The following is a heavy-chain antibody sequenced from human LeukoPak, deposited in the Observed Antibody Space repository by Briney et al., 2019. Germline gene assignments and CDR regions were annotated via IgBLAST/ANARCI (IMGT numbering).Heavy chain of an antibody. J-gene: IGHJ4*02. CDR1: GGSISNYY. CDR3: ARGRSLVVRGVIAYYFDY. V-gene: IGHV4-34*01. D-gene: IGHD3-10*01. CDR2: INHSGST. Sequence: SETLSLACTVSGGSISNYYWSWIRQPPGKGLEWIGEINHSGSTNYNPSLKSRVTISVDTSKNQFSLKLSSVTAADTAVYYCARGRSLVVRGVIAYYFDYWGQGTLVTVSS.